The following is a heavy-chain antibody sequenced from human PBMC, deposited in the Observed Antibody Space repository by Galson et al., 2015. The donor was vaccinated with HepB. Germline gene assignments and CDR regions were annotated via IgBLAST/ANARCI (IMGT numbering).Heavy chain of an antibody. V-gene: IGHV6-1*01. CDR3: ARVRTRRPPHHYNGLDV. CDR1: GDSVSSNTAA. CDR2: TYYRAKWYQ. D-gene: IGHD5-24*01. J-gene: IGHJ6*02. Sequence: CAISGDSVSSNTAAWNWIRQSPSRGLEWLGRTYYRAKWYQDYAVSVKSRMTINSDTSKNQFSLHLNSVTPEDTAVYYCARVRTRRPPHHYNGLDVWGQGTTVTVSS.